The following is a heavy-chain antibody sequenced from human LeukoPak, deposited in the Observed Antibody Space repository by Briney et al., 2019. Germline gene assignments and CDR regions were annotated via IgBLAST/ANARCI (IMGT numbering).Heavy chain of an antibody. CDR1: GFTSSSYA. CDR2: ISSSGGNT. CDR3: AKHHNYGGNSDYCDY. Sequence: GGSLRLSCAASGFTSSSYAMSWVRQAPGKGLEWVSAISSSGGNTYYTDSVKGRFTLSSDSSKNTLYLQMNSLRAEDTAVYYCAKHHNYGGNSDYCDYCGKGTLVTVSS. J-gene: IGHJ4*01. D-gene: IGHD4-23*01. V-gene: IGHV3-23*01.